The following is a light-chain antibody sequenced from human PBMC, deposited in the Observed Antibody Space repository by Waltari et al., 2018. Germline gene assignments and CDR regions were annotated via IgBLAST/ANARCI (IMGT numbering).Light chain of an antibody. CDR2: KAS. CDR3: QQYNSYSWT. CDR1: QSISSW. J-gene: IGKJ1*01. V-gene: IGKV1-5*03. Sequence: VGDRVTITCRASQSISSWLAWYQQKPGKAPKLLIYKASSLESGVPSRFSGSGSGTEFTLTISSLQPDDFATYYCQQYNSYSWTFGQGTKVEIK.